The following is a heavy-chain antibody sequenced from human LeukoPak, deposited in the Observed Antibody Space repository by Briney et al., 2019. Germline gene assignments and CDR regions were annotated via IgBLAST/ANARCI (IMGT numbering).Heavy chain of an antibody. CDR1: GFTFGDYA. Sequence: GGSLRLSCTASGFTFGDYAMSWVRQAPGKGLEWVSAISGSGGSTYYADSVKGRFTISRDNSKNTLYLQMNSLRAEDTAVYYCAKRYYYDSSGYYLQAPFDYWGQGTLVTVSS. V-gene: IGHV3-23*01. J-gene: IGHJ4*02. CDR3: AKRYYYDSSGYYLQAPFDY. D-gene: IGHD3-22*01. CDR2: ISGSGGST.